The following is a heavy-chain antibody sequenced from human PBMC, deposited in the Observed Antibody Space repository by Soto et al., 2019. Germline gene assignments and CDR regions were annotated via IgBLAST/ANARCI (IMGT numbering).Heavy chain of an antibody. CDR2: MSYDGSST. V-gene: IGHV3-30*18. CDR1: GFNFSSFG. D-gene: IGHD3-16*01. CDR3: AKDRGWGSAALKY. J-gene: IGHJ1*01. Sequence: SLRLSCAASGFNFSSFGMHWVRQAPGKGLEWVALMSYDGSSTYYQDSLKGRFTISRDKSKNTLYLQMSSLAVEDTAVYYCAKDRGWGSAALKYWGKGTLVTVS.